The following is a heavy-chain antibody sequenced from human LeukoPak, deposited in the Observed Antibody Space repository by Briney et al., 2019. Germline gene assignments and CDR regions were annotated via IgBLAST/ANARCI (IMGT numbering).Heavy chain of an antibody. CDR3: ARSDSGYARNPGHLDY. CDR2: INHSGST. D-gene: IGHD5-12*01. V-gene: IGHV4-39*07. CDR1: GGSISSSSYY. J-gene: IGHJ4*02. Sequence: SETLSLTCTVSGGSISSSSYYWGWIRQPPGKGLEWIGEINHSGSTNYNPSLKSRVTISVDTSKNQFSLKLSSVTAADTAVYYCARSDSGYARNPGHLDYWGQGTLVTVSS.